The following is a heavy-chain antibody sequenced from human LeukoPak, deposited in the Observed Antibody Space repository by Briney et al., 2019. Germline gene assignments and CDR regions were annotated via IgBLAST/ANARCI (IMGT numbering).Heavy chain of an antibody. V-gene: IGHV3-21*01. CDR2: INNSSTSSSYI. Sequence: GGSLRLSCAASGFSFTSYGMNWVRQAPGKGLEWVSSINNSSTSSSYIYYADSVKGRFTISRDAAKNSLYLQMNSLRADDTAVYYCARGLETDCRGGSCYSGLDYWGQGTLVTVSS. D-gene: IGHD2-15*01. J-gene: IGHJ4*02. CDR3: ARGLETDCRGGSCYSGLDY. CDR1: GFSFTSYG.